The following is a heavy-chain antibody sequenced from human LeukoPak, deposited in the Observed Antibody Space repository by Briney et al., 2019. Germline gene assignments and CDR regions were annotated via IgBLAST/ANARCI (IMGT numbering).Heavy chain of an antibody. CDR3: ARPRDAFDI. CDR1: GFTFSTYW. J-gene: IGHJ3*02. Sequence: GGSLRLSCAASGFTFSTYWMSWVRQAPGKGLEWVANIKQDGSEESYVDSVKGRFTISRDNAKNSLYLQMNSLRAEDTAVYYCARPRDAFDIWGQGTMVTVSS. V-gene: IGHV3-7*01. CDR2: IKQDGSEE.